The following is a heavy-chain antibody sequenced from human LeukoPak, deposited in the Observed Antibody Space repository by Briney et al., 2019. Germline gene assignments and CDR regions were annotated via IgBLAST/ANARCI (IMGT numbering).Heavy chain of an antibody. D-gene: IGHD6-6*01. CDR2: ISGSGGST. J-gene: IGHJ4*02. V-gene: IGHV3-23*01. Sequence: PGGSLRLSCAASGFTFSSYAMSWVRQAPGKGLEWVSAISGSGGSTYYADSVEGRFTISRDNSKNTLYLQMNSLRAEDTAVYYCATVRLNPPAIAARRRRDYWGQGTLVTVSS. CDR1: GFTFSSYA. CDR3: ATVRLNPPAIAARRRRDY.